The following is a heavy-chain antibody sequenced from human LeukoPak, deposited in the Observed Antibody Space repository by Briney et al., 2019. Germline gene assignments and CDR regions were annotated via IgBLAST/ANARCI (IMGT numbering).Heavy chain of an antibody. CDR1: GFTFSSYG. V-gene: IGHV3-30*03. Sequence: GGSLRLSCAASGFTFSSYGMHWVRQAPGKGLEWVAIISYDGSYKNYGDSVKGRFTISRDNSKNTVYLQMNNLRGEDAAVWFCGRDPQPWVLSGPVDHWGQGILVTVSS. CDR2: ISYDGSYK. D-gene: IGHD1-26*01. J-gene: IGHJ4*02. CDR3: GRDPQPWVLSGPVDH.